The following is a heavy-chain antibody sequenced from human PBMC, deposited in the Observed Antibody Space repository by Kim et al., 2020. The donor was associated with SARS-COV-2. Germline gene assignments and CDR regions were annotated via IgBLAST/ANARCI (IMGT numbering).Heavy chain of an antibody. V-gene: IGHV1-18*01. CDR1: GYSFSNYG. CDR2: ISSNSGHT. Sequence: ASVKVSCKASGYSFSNYGLVWARQAPGQGLEWMGWISSNSGHTKYAQNVQGRVTLTTDTSTNTGYMELSSLRSDDSAVYYCAPYYDSNSYRGQWVWGQGTPVTVSS. D-gene: IGHD3-22*01. CDR3: APYYDSNSYRGQWV. J-gene: IGHJ4*01.